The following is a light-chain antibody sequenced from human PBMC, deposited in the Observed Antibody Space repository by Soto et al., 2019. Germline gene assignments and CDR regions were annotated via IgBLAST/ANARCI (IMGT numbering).Light chain of an antibody. CDR1: NIGSIS. CDR3: QVWDSNTGHVV. CDR2: RDS. J-gene: IGLJ2*01. Sequence: SYELTQPLSVSVALGQTARITCGGNNIGSISVHWYQQKPGQAPVLVIYRDSNRPSGIPERFSGSNSGNTATLTISRAQAGDEADYYCQVWDSNTGHVVFGGGTKLTVL. V-gene: IGLV3-9*01.